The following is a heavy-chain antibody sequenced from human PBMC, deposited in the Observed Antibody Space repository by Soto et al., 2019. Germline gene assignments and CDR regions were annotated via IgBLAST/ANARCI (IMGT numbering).Heavy chain of an antibody. CDR3: TRRSSGDYYFDY. Sequence: GGSLRLSCTASGFTFGDYAMSWFRQAPGKGLEWVNFIRTRAYGGTTENAASVKGRFTISRDDSKSTAYLQMNSLKTEDTAVYYCTRRSSGDYYFDYWGQGTLVTVSS. J-gene: IGHJ4*02. CDR1: GFTFGDYA. V-gene: IGHV3-49*03. CDR2: IRTRAYGGTT. D-gene: IGHD6-6*01.